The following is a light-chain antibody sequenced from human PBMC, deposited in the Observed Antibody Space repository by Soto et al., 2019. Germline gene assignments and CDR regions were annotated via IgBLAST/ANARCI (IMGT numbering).Light chain of an antibody. V-gene: IGKV1-5*03. CDR2: KAS. CDR3: QHYNSYSEA. J-gene: IGKJ1*01. Sequence: DIQMTASPSTLSAAVGDRVTITCRASQSISSWLAWYQQKPGKAPKLLIYKASSLKSGVPSRFSGSGSGTELTLTISSLQPDDFATYYCQHYNSYSEAFGQGTKVDI. CDR1: QSISSW.